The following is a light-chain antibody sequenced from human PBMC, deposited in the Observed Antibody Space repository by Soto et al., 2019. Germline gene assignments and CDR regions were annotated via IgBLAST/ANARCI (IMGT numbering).Light chain of an antibody. Sequence: EIGMTQSPGTLPVSPGERATLSCRATQSVGSNLAWYQQKPGQAPRLLIYDASTRATGVPARFSGSGSGTDFTLTISSLRSEDVAVYHCQQYNNWPPFTFGGGTKVEIK. CDR2: DAS. J-gene: IGKJ4*01. CDR1: QSVGSN. V-gene: IGKV3-15*01. CDR3: QQYNNWPPFT.